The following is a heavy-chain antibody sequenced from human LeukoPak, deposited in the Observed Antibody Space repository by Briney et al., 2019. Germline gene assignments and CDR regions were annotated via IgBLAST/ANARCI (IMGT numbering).Heavy chain of an antibody. J-gene: IGHJ4*02. V-gene: IGHV3-23*01. CDR3: TRDFAFQQFDY. Sequence: GGSLRLSCAASGFTFSSYAMSWVRQAPGRGLEWVSAISGSGGSTYYADSVKGRFTISRDNSKNTLYLQMNSLRAEDTAVYYCTRDFAFQQFDYWGQGTLVTVSS. CDR1: GFTFSSYA. CDR2: ISGSGGST. D-gene: IGHD1/OR15-1a*01.